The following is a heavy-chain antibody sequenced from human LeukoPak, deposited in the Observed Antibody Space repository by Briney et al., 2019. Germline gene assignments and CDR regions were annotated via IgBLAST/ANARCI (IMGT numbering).Heavy chain of an antibody. Sequence: SQTLSLTCAISGDSVSGNSATWNWVRQSPSRGLEWLGRTYYRSKWDNDYPVSVKSRITINPDTSKNQFSLQLNSVTPEDTSVYYYARGLYRYFDLWGRGTLVTVSS. CDR1: GDSVSGNSAT. CDR3: ARGLYRYFDL. CDR2: TYYRSKWDN. V-gene: IGHV6-1*01. J-gene: IGHJ2*01.